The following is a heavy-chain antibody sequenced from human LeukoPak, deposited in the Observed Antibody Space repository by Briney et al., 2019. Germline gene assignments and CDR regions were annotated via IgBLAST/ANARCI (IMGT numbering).Heavy chain of an antibody. CDR1: GFTFSSYG. D-gene: IGHD2-21*01. J-gene: IGHJ5*02. CDR3: AKDSTFPQGWFDP. Sequence: GGSLRLSCAASGFTFSSYGMHWVRQAPGKGLEWVAFIRYDGSNKYYADSVKGRFTISRDNSKNTLYLQMNSLRAEDAAVYYCAKDSTFPQGWFDPWGQGTLVTVSS. V-gene: IGHV3-30*02. CDR2: IRYDGSNK.